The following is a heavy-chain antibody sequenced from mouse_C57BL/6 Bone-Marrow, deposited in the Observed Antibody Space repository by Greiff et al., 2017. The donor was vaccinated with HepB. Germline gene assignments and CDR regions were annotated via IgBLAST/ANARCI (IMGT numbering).Heavy chain of an antibody. J-gene: IGHJ4*01. V-gene: IGHV5-9*01. Sequence: EVMLVESGGGLVKPGGSLKLSCAASGFTFSSYTMSWVRQTPEKRLEWVATISGGGGNTYYPDSVKGRFTISRDNAKNTLYLQMSSLRSEDTALYYCASDYYGSSYHYAMDYWGQGTSVTVSS. CDR2: ISGGGGNT. D-gene: IGHD1-1*01. CDR1: GFTFSSYT. CDR3: ASDYYGSSYHYAMDY.